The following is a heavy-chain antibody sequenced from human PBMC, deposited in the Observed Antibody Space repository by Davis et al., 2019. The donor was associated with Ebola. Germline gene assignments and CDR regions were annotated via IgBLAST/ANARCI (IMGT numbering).Heavy chain of an antibody. V-gene: IGHV1-18*01. CDR1: GYTFTSYG. J-gene: IGHJ4*02. CDR2: ISSYNGNT. D-gene: IGHD2-21*01. CDR3: ARTRSDWLDY. Sequence: ASVKVSCKASGYTFTSYGISWVRQAPGQGLEWMGWISSYNGNTNYAQKLQGRVTMTTDTSTSTAYMELRSLRSDDTAVCYGARTRSDWLDYWGQGTLVTVSS.